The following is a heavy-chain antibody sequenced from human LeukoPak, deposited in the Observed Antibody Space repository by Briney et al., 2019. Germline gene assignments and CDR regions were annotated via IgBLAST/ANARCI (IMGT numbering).Heavy chain of an antibody. CDR1: GGSVSSGSYY. J-gene: IGHJ4*02. CDR3: ARRVAVNPRYHFDY. D-gene: IGHD3-16*02. V-gene: IGHV4-61*01. Sequence: SEILSLTCTVSGGSVSSGSYYWSWIRQPPGKGLEWIVYIYYSGSTNYNPSLKSRVTISVDTSKNQFSLKLSSVTAADTAVYYCARRVAVNPRYHFDYWGQGTLVTVSS. CDR2: IYYSGST.